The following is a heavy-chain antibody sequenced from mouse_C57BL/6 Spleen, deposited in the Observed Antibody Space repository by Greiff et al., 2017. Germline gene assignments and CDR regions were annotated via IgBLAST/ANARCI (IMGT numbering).Heavy chain of an antibody. J-gene: IGHJ4*01. V-gene: IGHV5-17*01. Sequence: DVMLVESGGGLVKPGGSLKLSCAASGFTFSDYGMPWVRQAPEKGLEWVAYISSGSSTIYYADTVKGRFTISRDNAKNTLFLQMTSLRAEDTAMYYCARARTGAMDYWGQGTSVTVSS. CDR1: GFTFSDYG. CDR3: ARARTGAMDY. CDR2: ISSGSSTI.